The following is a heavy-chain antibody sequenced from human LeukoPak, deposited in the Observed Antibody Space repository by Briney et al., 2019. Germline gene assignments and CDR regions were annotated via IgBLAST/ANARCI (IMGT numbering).Heavy chain of an antibody. Sequence: GGSLRLSCAASGFTLTTYAMTWVRQAPGKGLEWVSAISGDSGNTYHADSVRGRFIISRDNSKNTLYLQMNSLRAEDTAVYYCTTSIWYFDCWGQGTLVTVSS. CDR2: ISGDSGNT. J-gene: IGHJ4*02. CDR3: TTSIWYFDC. V-gene: IGHV3-23*01. CDR1: GFTLTTYA.